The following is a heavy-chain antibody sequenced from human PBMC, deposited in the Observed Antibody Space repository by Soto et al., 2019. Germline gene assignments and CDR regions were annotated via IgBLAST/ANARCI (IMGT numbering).Heavy chain of an antibody. V-gene: IGHV5-51*01. CDR3: ARPSLYYYDSSGYFHDAFDI. CDR1: GYSFTSYW. CDR2: IYPGDSDT. Sequence: PGESLKISCKGSGYSFTSYWIGWVRQMPGKGLEWMGIIYPGDSDTRYSPSFQGQVTISADKSISTAYLQWSSLKASDTAMYYCARPSLYYYDSSGYFHDAFDIWGQRTMVTVSS. J-gene: IGHJ3*02. D-gene: IGHD3-22*01.